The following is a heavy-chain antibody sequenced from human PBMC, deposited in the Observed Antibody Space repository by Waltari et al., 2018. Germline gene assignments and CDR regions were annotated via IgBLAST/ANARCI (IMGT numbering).Heavy chain of an antibody. CDR3: ARRDTVTSRFDY. J-gene: IGHJ4*02. Sequence: QVQLQESGPGLVKPSETLSLTCAVSGYSLSSGYYWGWIRQHPGKGLEYIGFFSGTMCITNYTPSLKSRVTISKDTSKTQFSLKLSAVTAADTAVYYCARRDTVTSRFDYWGQGVLVTGSS. D-gene: IGHD4-4*01. V-gene: IGHV4-38-2*01. CDR1: GYSLSSGYY. CDR2: FSGTMCIT.